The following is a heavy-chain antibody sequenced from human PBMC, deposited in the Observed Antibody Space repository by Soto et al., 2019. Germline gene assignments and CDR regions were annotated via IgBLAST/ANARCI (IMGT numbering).Heavy chain of an antibody. J-gene: IGHJ4*02. D-gene: IGHD2-2*01. Sequence: ASVKVSCKASGYTFTSYDINWVRQATGQGLEWMGWMNPNSGNTGYAQKFHGRVTMTRNTSISTAYMELNSLRSEDSAVYYCARGERACSSASCYDHWGQGVLVTVSS. V-gene: IGHV1-8*01. CDR3: ARGERACSSASCYDH. CDR2: MNPNSGNT. CDR1: GYTFTSYD.